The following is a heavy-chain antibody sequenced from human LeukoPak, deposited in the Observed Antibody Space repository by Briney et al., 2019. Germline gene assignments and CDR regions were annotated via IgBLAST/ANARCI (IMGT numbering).Heavy chain of an antibody. D-gene: IGHD4-17*01. CDR1: GFSFSSYT. CDR3: ARDRDYSTLFDY. V-gene: IGHV3-21*01. Sequence: PGGSLRLSCVASGFSFSSYTMNWVRQAPGKGLEWVSSISSSSSYIYYADSVKGRFTISRDNAKNSLYLQMNSLRAEDTAVYYCARDRDYSTLFDYWGQGTLVTVSS. CDR2: ISSSSSYI. J-gene: IGHJ4*02.